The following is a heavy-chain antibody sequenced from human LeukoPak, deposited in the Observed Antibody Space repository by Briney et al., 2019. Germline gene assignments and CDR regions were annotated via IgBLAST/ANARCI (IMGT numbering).Heavy chain of an antibody. CDR2: ISTSSSSI. Sequence: GGSLGLSCAASGFTFSSYNMNWVRQAPGKGLEWVSYISTSSSSIEYADSVKGRFTISRDNAKNSLYLQMNSLRVEDTAVYYCARDYYDNSGYYHGGYWGQGTLVTVSP. J-gene: IGHJ4*02. CDR3: ARDYYDNSGYYHGGY. D-gene: IGHD3-22*01. CDR1: GFTFSSYN. V-gene: IGHV3-48*01.